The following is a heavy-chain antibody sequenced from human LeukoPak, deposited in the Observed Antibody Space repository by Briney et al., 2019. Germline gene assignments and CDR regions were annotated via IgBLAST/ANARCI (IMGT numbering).Heavy chain of an antibody. CDR3: AREDYDSSGNNWFDP. CDR2: ISAYNGNT. Sequence: ASVKVSCKASGYTFTSYGISWVRQAPGQGLEWMGWISAYNGNTNYAQKLQGRVTMTTDTSTSTAYMELRSLRSDDTAVYYCAREDYDSSGNNWFDPWGQGTLVTVSS. V-gene: IGHV1-18*01. CDR1: GYTFTSYG. D-gene: IGHD3-22*01. J-gene: IGHJ5*02.